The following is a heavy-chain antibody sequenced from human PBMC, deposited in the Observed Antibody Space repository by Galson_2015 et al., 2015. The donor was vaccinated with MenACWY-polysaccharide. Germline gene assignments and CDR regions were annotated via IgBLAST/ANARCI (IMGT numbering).Heavy chain of an antibody. CDR1: GFTFSTYW. J-gene: IGHJ4*02. V-gene: IGHV3-74*01. CDR3: ARGYNAYD. CDR2: IKSDGSST. Sequence: SLRLSCAASGFTFSTYWMHWVRHAPGKGLVWVSRIKSDGSSTNYADSVKGRFTISRDNAKNTLYLQMNSLRAEDTALYYCARGYNAYDWGQGTLVTVSA. D-gene: IGHD5-12*01.